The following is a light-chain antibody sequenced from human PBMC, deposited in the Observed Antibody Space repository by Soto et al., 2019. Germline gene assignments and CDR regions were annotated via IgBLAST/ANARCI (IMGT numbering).Light chain of an antibody. J-gene: IGKJ5*01. CDR3: QQGIT. CDR2: DAS. Sequence: EIVLTQSPATLSLSPGERATLSCRASQSVSSYLAWHQQKPGQAPRLLIYDASNRATGIPARFSGSGSGTDFTLTISSLEPEDFAVYYCQQGITFGQGTRLEIK. V-gene: IGKV3-11*01. CDR1: QSVSSY.